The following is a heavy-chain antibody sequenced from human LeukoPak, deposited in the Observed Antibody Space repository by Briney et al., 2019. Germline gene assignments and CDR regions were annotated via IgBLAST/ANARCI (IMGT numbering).Heavy chain of an antibody. CDR1: GFTFSSYW. CDR3: ARDGHSYGLAYFDY. Sequence: GGSLRLSCAASGFTFSSYWMHWVRQAPGKGLVWVSRINSDGSGTSYADSVKGRFTISRDNAKNTLYLQMNSLRAEDTAVYYCARDGHSYGLAYFDYWGQGTLVTVSS. J-gene: IGHJ4*02. D-gene: IGHD5-18*01. CDR2: INSDGSGT. V-gene: IGHV3-74*01.